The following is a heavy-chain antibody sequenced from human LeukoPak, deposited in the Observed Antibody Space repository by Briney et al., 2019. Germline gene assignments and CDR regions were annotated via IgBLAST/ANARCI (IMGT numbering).Heavy chain of an antibody. Sequence: SQTLSLTCTVSGGSISSGGYYWSWIRQHPGKGLEWIGYIYYSGSTYYNPSLKSRVTISVDTSKNQFSLKLSSVTAADTAVYYCARASDGAEGWFDPWGQGTLVTVSS. V-gene: IGHV4-31*03. D-gene: IGHD5-24*01. CDR3: ARASDGAEGWFDP. J-gene: IGHJ5*02. CDR1: GGSISSGGYY. CDR2: IYYSGST.